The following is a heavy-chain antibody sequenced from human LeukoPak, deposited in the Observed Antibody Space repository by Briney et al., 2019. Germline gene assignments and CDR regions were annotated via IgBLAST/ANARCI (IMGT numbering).Heavy chain of an antibody. CDR2: IRGSGGST. CDR3: AKAPFLIMVRGVISSYFDY. Sequence: PGGSLRLSCAASGFTFSSYAMSWVRQAPGKGLEWVSAIRGSGGSTYYADSVKGRFTISRDNSKNTLYLQMNSLRAEDTAVYYCAKAPFLIMVRGVISSYFDYWGQGTPATVSS. CDR1: GFTFSSYA. V-gene: IGHV3-23*01. D-gene: IGHD3-10*01. J-gene: IGHJ4*02.